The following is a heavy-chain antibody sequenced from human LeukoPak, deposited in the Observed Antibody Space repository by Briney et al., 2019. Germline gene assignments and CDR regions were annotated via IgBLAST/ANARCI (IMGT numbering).Heavy chain of an antibody. CDR1: GGSISSSSDY. Sequence: PSETLSLTCTVSGGSISSSSDYWGWIRQPPGRGLEWIGSIYYSGSSYYNPSLRSRVTMSVDTSKNQFSLKLSSVTAADTAVYYCARENYYGSGSYWVDWFDPWGQGTLVTVSS. J-gene: IGHJ5*02. D-gene: IGHD3-10*01. CDR2: IYYSGSS. CDR3: ARENYYGSGSYWVDWFDP. V-gene: IGHV4-39*07.